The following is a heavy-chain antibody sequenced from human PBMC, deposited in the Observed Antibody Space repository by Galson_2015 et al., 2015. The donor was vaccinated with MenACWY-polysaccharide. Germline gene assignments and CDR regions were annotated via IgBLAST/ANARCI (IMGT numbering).Heavy chain of an antibody. Sequence: SCKASGGAFGSHVISWVRQAPGQGLEWMGGVIPTFGTTRYAQELQGRLTVTADEDTATVHMELSSLRSEDTAVYYCANSRGWYSPFDYWGQGTLVTVSS. D-gene: IGHD6-19*01. CDR1: GGAFGSHV. CDR3: ANSRGWYSPFDY. CDR2: VIPTFGTT. V-gene: IGHV1-69*01. J-gene: IGHJ4*02.